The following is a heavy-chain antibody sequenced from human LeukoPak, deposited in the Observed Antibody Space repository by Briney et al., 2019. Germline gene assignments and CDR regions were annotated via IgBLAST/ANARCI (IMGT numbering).Heavy chain of an antibody. D-gene: IGHD6-19*01. CDR2: ITSSSGFI. Sequence: GGSLRLSCAASGFTFSSHAMIWVRQAPGKGLEWVSSITSSSGFISYADSLKGRFTISRDNAKNSLYLQMNSLRAEDTAVYYCARQSGWSFDYWGQGTLVTVSS. J-gene: IGHJ4*02. V-gene: IGHV3-21*01. CDR1: GFTFSSHA. CDR3: ARQSGWSFDY.